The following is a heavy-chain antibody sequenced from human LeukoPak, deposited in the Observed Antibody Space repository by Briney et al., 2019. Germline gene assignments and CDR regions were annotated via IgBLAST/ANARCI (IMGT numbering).Heavy chain of an antibody. V-gene: IGHV1-69*05. CDR2: IIPIFGTA. J-gene: IGHJ6*03. CDR3: ARDRTSSTSRGAYYYYYYMDV. Sequence: SVKVSCKASGCTFSSYSISWVRQAPGQGLEWMGRIIPIFGTANYAQKFQGRVTITTDESTSTAYMELSSLRSEDTAVYYCARDRTSSTSRGAYYYYYYMDVWGKGTTVTVSS. CDR1: GCTFSSYS. D-gene: IGHD6-6*01.